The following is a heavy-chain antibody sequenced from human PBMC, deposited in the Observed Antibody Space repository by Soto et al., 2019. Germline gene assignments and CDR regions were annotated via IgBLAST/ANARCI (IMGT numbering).Heavy chain of an antibody. Sequence: QVQLVESGGGVVQPGRSLRLSCAASGFTFSSYAMHWVRQAPGKGLEWVAVISYDGSNKYYADSVKGRFTISRDNSKNTLYLQMNSLRAEDTAVYYCAREGASSGSQFDYWGQGTLVTVSS. V-gene: IGHV3-30-3*01. CDR2: ISYDGSNK. J-gene: IGHJ4*02. D-gene: IGHD3-22*01. CDR3: AREGASSGSQFDY. CDR1: GFTFSSYA.